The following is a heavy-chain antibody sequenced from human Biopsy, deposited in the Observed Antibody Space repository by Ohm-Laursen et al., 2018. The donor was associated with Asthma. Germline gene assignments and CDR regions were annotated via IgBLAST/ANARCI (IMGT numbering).Heavy chain of an antibody. V-gene: IGHV7-4-1*01. CDR1: GYTVTRYA. D-gene: IGHD5-12*01. J-gene: IGHJ4*01. Sequence: ASVKVSCKASGYTVTRYAINWVRQAPGQGLEWMGWINTNSGTPTYVQGFSGRFVFSLDPSVTTAYLQIDSPRSEDTGVYYCTRAGSTFVADYWGQGTLVTVSS. CDR3: TRAGSTFVADY. CDR2: INTNSGTP.